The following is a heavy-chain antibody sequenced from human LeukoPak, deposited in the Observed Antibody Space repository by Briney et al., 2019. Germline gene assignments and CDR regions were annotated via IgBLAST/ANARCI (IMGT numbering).Heavy chain of an antibody. CDR2: INSDGSST. CDR3: ARDSDDSSGYYFDY. D-gene: IGHD3-22*01. Sequence: GGSLRLSCAASGFTFDDYAMHWVRQAPGKGLEWVSGINSDGSSTSYADSVKGRLTISRDNAKNTLYLQMNSLRAEDTAVYYCARDSDDSSGYYFDYWGQGTLVTVSS. J-gene: IGHJ4*02. V-gene: IGHV3-74*01. CDR1: GFTFDDYA.